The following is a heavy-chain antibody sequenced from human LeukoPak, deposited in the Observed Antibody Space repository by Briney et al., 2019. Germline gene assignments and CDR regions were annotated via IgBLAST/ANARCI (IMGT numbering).Heavy chain of an antibody. V-gene: IGHV1-18*01. D-gene: IGHD1-7*01. CDR1: GYTFTSYG. CDR2: ISAYNGNT. CDR3: ARVANWNYGLEYYFDY. Sequence: SVKVSCKTSGYTFTSYGISWVRQAPGQGLEWMGWISAYNGNTNYAQKLQGRVTMTTDTSTSTAYMELRSLRSDDTAVYYCARVANWNYGLEYYFDYWGQGTLVTVSS. J-gene: IGHJ4*02.